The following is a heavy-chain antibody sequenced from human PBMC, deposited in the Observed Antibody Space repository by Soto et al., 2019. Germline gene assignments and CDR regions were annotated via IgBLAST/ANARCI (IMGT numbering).Heavy chain of an antibody. CDR2: ISYDGSNK. J-gene: IGHJ6*02. CDR3: AKDLLGPGRAYGMDF. V-gene: IGHV3-30*18. D-gene: IGHD7-27*01. Sequence: QVQLVESGGGVVQPGRSLRLSCAASGFTFSSYGMHWVRQAPGKGLEWVAVISYDGSNKYYADSVKGRFTISRDNSKNTLYLQMNSLRAEDTAVYYCAKDLLGPGRAYGMDFWGQGTTVTVS. CDR1: GFTFSSYG.